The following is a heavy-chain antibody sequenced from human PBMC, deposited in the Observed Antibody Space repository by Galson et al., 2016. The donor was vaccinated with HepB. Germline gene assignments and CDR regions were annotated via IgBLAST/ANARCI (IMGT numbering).Heavy chain of an antibody. CDR1: GYTLTELS. CDR3: ATVVGSPGNYYYMDD. Sequence: SVKVSCKVFGYTLTELSMHWVRQAPGKGLEWMGGFDPEDGETIYAQKFQGRVTMTEDTSTDTAYMELSSLRSEDTAVYYCATVVGSPGNYYYMDDWGKGTTVTVSS. D-gene: IGHD1-26*01. CDR2: FDPEDGET. V-gene: IGHV1-24*01. J-gene: IGHJ6*03.